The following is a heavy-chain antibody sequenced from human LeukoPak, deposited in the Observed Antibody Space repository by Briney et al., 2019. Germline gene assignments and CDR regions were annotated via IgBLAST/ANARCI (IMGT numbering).Heavy chain of an antibody. D-gene: IGHD3-22*01. CDR1: GFTFSNAW. J-gene: IGHJ5*02. CDR3: TTEDDSSGYCYNWFDP. Sequence: GGSLRLSCAASGFTFSNAWMSWVRQAPGKGLEWVGRIKSKTDGGTTDYAAPVKGRFTISRDDSKNTLYLQMNSLKTEDTAVYYCTTEDDSSGYCYNWFDPWGQGTLVTVSS. V-gene: IGHV3-15*01. CDR2: IKSKTDGGTT.